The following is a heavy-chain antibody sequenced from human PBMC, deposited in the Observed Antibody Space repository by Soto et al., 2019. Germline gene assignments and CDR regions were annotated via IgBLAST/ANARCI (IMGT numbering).Heavy chain of an antibody. Sequence: SETLSLTCAVYGGSFSGYYWSWIRQPPGKGLEWIGEINHSGSTNYNPSLKSRVTISVDTSKNQFSLKLSSVTAADTAVYYCARAPPIAVAASYYYYYYMDVWGKGTTVTVSS. CDR2: INHSGST. CDR1: GGSFSGYY. CDR3: ARAPPIAVAASYYYYYYMDV. J-gene: IGHJ6*03. D-gene: IGHD6-19*01. V-gene: IGHV4-34*01.